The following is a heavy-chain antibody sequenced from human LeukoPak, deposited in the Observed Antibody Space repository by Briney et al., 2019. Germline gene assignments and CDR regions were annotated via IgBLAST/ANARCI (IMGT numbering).Heavy chain of an antibody. CDR3: AREKARYCSGGSCYGTWAFDI. D-gene: IGHD2-15*01. CDR2: IYSSGST. J-gene: IGHJ3*02. V-gene: IGHV4-4*07. Sequence: SETLSLTCTVSGGSISSYYWSWIRQPAGKGLEWIGRIYSSGSTNYNPSLKSRVTTSADTSKNQFSLKLSSVTAADTAVYYCAREKARYCSGGSCYGTWAFDIWGQGTMVTVSS. CDR1: GGSISSYY.